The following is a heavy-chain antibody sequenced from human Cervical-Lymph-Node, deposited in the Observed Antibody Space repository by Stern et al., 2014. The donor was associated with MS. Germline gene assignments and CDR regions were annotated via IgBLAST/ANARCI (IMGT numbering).Heavy chain of an antibody. Sequence: EVQLVQSGGTLVQPGGSLRLSCAASGFTFSSYAMSWVRQAPGKGLEWVSVINGSDGSTFYADSVKGRFTISRDNSKNTLFLQMNSLRAEDTAVYYCAKVYGSGPFDYWGQGTLVTVSS. CDR2: INGSDGST. CDR1: GFTFSSYA. V-gene: IGHV3-23*04. CDR3: AKVYGSGPFDY. D-gene: IGHD6-19*01. J-gene: IGHJ4*02.